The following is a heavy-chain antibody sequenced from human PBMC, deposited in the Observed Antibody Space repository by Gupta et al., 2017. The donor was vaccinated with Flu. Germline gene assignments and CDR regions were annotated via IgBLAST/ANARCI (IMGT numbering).Heavy chain of an antibody. CDR1: GLPLSDYA. Sequence: EVQLLESGGGLVQPGGSLRLSCAASGLPLSDYAMNWVRQAPGKGLEWVSTVGAGGDRTYYADSVMGRFTISRDNAKNTLYLKMNSLRGDDTAVYYCAKDRSGNPAIDYWGQGTLVTVSA. CDR2: VGAGGDRT. CDR3: AKDRSGNPAIDY. V-gene: IGHV3-23*01. J-gene: IGHJ4*02. D-gene: IGHD6-13*01.